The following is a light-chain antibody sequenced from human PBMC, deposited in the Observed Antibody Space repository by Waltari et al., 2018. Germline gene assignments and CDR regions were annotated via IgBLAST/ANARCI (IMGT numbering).Light chain of an antibody. J-gene: IGLJ3*02. CDR1: SSNIGDNV. V-gene: IGLV1-44*01. CDR3: ATWDDRMNGHWV. Sequence: QSVLTQSPSASGTPGQRVTIFCSGSSSNIGDNVVHWYQQLPGKAPKLLIYRNDQRPSGVPDRFSASKSGTSASLAISGLQSEDEADYYCATWDDRMNGHWVFGGGTKVTVL. CDR2: RND.